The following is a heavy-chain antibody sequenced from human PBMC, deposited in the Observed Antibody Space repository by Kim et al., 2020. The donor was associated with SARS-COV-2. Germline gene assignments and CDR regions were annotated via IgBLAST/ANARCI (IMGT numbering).Heavy chain of an antibody. D-gene: IGHD6-19*01. CDR1: GFTFSNFA. CDR2: ITGRGGGSS. V-gene: IGHV3-23*01. J-gene: IGHJ4*02. CDR3: AKDPYTSGWYRAGDS. Sequence: GGSLRLSCAASGFTFSNFAMSWVCQAPGKGLQWVSGITGRGGGSSSYADSVKGRFTISRDNSKNTLFLKMNSLRVEDTALYYCAKDPYTSGWYRAGDSWGQGTQVTVSS.